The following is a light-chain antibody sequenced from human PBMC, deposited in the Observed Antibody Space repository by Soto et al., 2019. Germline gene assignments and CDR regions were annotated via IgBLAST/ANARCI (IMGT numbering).Light chain of an antibody. CDR1: QTIRSNF. Sequence: EVVLTQSPATLSLSPGERATLSCRASQTIRSNFLTWYQQKPGQAPRLLIYTASTRAAGIPDRFSGSGSGTDFILTISRLYALLFAAYVCLHFDSLPGHTFGQGTNLQIK. V-gene: IGKV3-20*01. CDR2: TAS. J-gene: IGKJ2*01. CDR3: LHFDSLPGHT.